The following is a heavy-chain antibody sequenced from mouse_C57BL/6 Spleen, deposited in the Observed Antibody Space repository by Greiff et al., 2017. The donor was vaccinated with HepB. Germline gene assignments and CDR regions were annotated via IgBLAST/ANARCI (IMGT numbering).Heavy chain of an antibody. J-gene: IGHJ2*01. D-gene: IGHD1-1*01. Sequence: VQLKESGAELVKPGASVKLSCTASGFNIKDYYMHWVKQRTEQGLEWIGRIDPEDGETKYAPKFQGKATITADTSSNTAYLQLSSLTSEDTAVYYCAGYYYGSTDYFDYWGQGTTLTVSS. V-gene: IGHV14-2*01. CDR2: IDPEDGET. CDR3: AGYYYGSTDYFDY. CDR1: GFNIKDYY.